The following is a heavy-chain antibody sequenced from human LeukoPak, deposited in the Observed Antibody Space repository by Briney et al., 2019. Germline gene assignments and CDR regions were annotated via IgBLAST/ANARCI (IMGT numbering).Heavy chain of an antibody. CDR1: GFTVSSNY. CDR2: IYSGGST. V-gene: IGHV3-53*01. Sequence: PGGSLRLSCAASGFTVSSNYMSWVRQAPGKGLECVSVIYSGGSTYYAGSVKGRFTISRDNSKNTLYLQMNSLRAEDTAVYYCARGGSSTDYYYYYGMDVWGQGTTVTVSS. CDR3: ARGGSSTDYYYYYGMDV. D-gene: IGHD2-2*01. J-gene: IGHJ6*02.